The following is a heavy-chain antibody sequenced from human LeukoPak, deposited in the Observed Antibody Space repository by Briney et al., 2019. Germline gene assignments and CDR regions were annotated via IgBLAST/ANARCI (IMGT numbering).Heavy chain of an antibody. CDR3: ARDTYYYGSGSYYGFDY. CDR2: IKQDGSEK. Sequence: PGGTLRLSCAASGFTFSSYWMSWVRQAPGKGLEWVANIKQDGSEKYYVDSVKGRFTISRDNAKNSLYLQMNSLRAEDTAVYYCARDTYYYGSGSYYGFDYWGQGTLVTVSS. V-gene: IGHV3-7*01. CDR1: GFTFSSYW. D-gene: IGHD3-10*01. J-gene: IGHJ4*02.